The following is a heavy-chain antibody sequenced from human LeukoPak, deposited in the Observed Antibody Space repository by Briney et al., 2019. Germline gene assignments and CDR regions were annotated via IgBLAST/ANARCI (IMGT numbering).Heavy chain of an antibody. Sequence: GGSLRLSCAASGFTFDDYAMHWVRQAPGKGLEWVSGISWNSGSIGYADSVKGRFTISRDNSKNTLYLQMNSLRAEDTAVYYCAKDLEAGSSSYLDYWGQGTLVTVSS. CDR1: GFTFDDYA. J-gene: IGHJ4*02. D-gene: IGHD3-10*01. CDR2: ISWNSGSI. V-gene: IGHV3-9*01. CDR3: AKDLEAGSSSYLDY.